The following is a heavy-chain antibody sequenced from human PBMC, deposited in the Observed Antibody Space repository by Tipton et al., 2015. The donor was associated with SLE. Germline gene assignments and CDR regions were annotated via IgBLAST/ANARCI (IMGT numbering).Heavy chain of an antibody. CDR1: GFTFISYA. CDR2: ISYDGSNK. D-gene: IGHD2/OR15-2a*01. CDR3: AGSLSDYYGMDV. J-gene: IGHJ6*02. V-gene: IGHV3-30*04. Sequence: SLRLSCAASGFTFISYAMHWVRQAPGKGLEWVAVISYDGSNKYYADSVKGRFTISRDNSKNTLYLQMNSLRAEDTAVYYCAGSLSDYYGMDVWGQGTTVTVSS.